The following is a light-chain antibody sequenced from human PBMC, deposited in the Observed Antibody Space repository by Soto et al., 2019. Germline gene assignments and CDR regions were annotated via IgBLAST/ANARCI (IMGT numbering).Light chain of an antibody. Sequence: QSALTQPPSASVTPGQRVTISCSGSSSNIGSNTVNWYQQLPGTAPKLLIYSNNQRPSGVPDRFSGSKSGTSASLAISGLQSEDEADYYCAAWDDSLNGNYVFGTGTKVTVL. CDR2: SNN. J-gene: IGLJ1*01. CDR1: SSNIGSNT. CDR3: AAWDDSLNGNYV. V-gene: IGLV1-44*01.